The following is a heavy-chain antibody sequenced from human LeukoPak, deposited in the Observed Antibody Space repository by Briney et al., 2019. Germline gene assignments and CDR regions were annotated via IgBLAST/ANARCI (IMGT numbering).Heavy chain of an antibody. J-gene: IGHJ5*02. CDR1: GYSISSGYY. CDR3: ARDRERARYYDFWSGCLSWFDP. Sequence: SETLSLTCTVSGYSISSGYYWGWIRQPPGKGLEWIGSIYHSGSTYYNPSLKSRVTISVDTSKSQFSLKLSSVTAADTAVYYCARDRERARYYDFWSGCLSWFDPWGQGTLVTVSS. V-gene: IGHV4-38-2*02. CDR2: IYHSGST. D-gene: IGHD3-3*01.